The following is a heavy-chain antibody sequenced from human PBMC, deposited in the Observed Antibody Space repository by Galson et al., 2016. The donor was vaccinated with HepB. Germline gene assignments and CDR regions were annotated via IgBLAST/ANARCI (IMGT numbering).Heavy chain of an antibody. Sequence: RLSCAASGFTFSSYWMTWVRQAPGKGLEWVANIKRDGSDIHYADSVKGRFTISRDNPKNSLYLQMNSLGAEDTAVYHCARDHTYYFGSGNYYDAFDIWGQGTVVTVSS. V-gene: IGHV3-7*03. CDR3: ARDHTYYFGSGNYYDAFDI. J-gene: IGHJ3*02. D-gene: IGHD3-10*01. CDR2: IKRDGSDI. CDR1: GFTFSSYW.